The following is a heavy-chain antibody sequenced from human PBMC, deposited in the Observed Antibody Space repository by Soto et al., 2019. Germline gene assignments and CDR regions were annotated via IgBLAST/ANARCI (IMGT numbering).Heavy chain of an antibody. Sequence: LRETLSLTCAVYGGSFSGYYWSWIRQPPGKGLEWIGEINHSGSTNYNPSLKSRVTISVDTSKNQFSLKLSSVTAADTAVYYCARTKYGSGRSLTLPKKHIKQTNWFDPWGQGTLVTVSS. CDR3: ARTKYGSGRSLTLPKKHIKQTNWFDP. D-gene: IGHD3-10*01. J-gene: IGHJ5*02. CDR1: GGSFSGYY. V-gene: IGHV4-34*01. CDR2: INHSGST.